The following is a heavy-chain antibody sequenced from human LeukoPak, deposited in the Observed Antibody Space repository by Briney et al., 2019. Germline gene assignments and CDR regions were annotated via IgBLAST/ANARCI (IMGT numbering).Heavy chain of an antibody. Sequence: PSETLSLTCTVSGHSISSGYFWGWIRQPPGKGLEWIGSIYHSGSTYYNPSLKSRVTISVDTSKNQFSLKLSSVTAADTAVYYCASIAVAGFVSFDYWGQGTLVTVSS. D-gene: IGHD6-19*01. CDR3: ASIAVAGFVSFDY. J-gene: IGHJ4*02. CDR1: GHSISSGYF. V-gene: IGHV4-38-2*02. CDR2: IYHSGST.